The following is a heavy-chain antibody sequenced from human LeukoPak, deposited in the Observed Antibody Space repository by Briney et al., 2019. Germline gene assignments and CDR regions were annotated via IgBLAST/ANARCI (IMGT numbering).Heavy chain of an antibody. Sequence: ASVKVSCKASGGTFSSYAISWVRQAPGQGLEWMGRIIPIPGIANYAQKFQGRVTITADKSTSTAYMELSSLRSEDTAVYYCARRSSSGWLDYWGQGTLVTVSS. J-gene: IGHJ4*02. V-gene: IGHV1-69*04. CDR2: IIPIPGIA. CDR1: GGTFSSYA. D-gene: IGHD6-19*01. CDR3: ARRSSSGWLDY.